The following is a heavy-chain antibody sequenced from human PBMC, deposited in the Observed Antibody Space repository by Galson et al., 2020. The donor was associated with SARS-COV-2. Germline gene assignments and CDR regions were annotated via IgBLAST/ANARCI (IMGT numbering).Heavy chain of an antibody. Sequence: ASVKVSCKVSGYTLTELSMRWVRQAPGKGLEWMGGFDPEDGETIYVQKFQGRVTMTEDTSTDTAYMELSSLRSEDTAVYYCATPTDRTTVTTLDAFDIWGQGTMVTVSS. CDR3: ATPTDRTTVTTLDAFDI. D-gene: IGHD4-17*01. V-gene: IGHV1-24*01. J-gene: IGHJ3*02. CDR2: FDPEDGET. CDR1: GYTLTELS.